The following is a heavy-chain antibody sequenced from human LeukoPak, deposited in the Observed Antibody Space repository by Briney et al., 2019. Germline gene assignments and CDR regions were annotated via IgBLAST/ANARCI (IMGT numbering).Heavy chain of an antibody. CDR3: ARKDYGSGSYYNELPFDI. V-gene: IGHV1-69*13. CDR2: IIPIFGTA. D-gene: IGHD3-10*01. Sequence: SVKVSCKASGGTFSSYAISWVRQAPGQGLEWMGGIIPIFGTANYAQKFQGRVTITADESTSTAYIELSSLRSEDTAVYYCARKDYGSGSYYNELPFDIWGQGTMVTVSS. CDR1: GGTFSSYA. J-gene: IGHJ3*02.